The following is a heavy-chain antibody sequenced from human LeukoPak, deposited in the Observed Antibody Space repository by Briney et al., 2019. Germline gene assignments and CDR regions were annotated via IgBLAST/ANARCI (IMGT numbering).Heavy chain of an antibody. V-gene: IGHV4-39*07. J-gene: IGHJ6*03. CDR2: IYHSGST. Sequence: SETLSLTCTVSGGSISSSSYYWGWIRQPPGKGLEWIGSIYHSGSTYYNPSLKSRVTISVDTSKNQFSLKLSSVTAADTAVYYCARGRYDSSGYYRRYYYYYMDVWGKGTTVTVSS. CDR1: GGSISSSSYY. D-gene: IGHD3-22*01. CDR3: ARGRYDSSGYYRRYYYYYMDV.